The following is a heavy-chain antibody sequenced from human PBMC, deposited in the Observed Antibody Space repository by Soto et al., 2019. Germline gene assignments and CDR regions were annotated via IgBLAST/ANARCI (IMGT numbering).Heavy chain of an antibody. CDR1: GGSISSYD. D-gene: IGHD5-18*01. Sequence: PSETLSLTCTVSGGSISSYDWSWIRQPPGKGLEWIGYIYYSGSTNYNPSLKSRVTISVDTSKNQFSLKLSSVTAADTAVYYCARGGERSWIQLWSWGQGTLVTVSS. CDR3: ARGGERSWIQLWS. CDR2: IYYSGST. J-gene: IGHJ5*02. V-gene: IGHV4-59*08.